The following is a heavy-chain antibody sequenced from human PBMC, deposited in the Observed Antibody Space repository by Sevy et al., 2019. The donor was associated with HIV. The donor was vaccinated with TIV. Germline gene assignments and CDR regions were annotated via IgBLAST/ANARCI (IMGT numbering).Heavy chain of an antibody. J-gene: IGHJ6*02. CDR2: ISYDGNNK. D-gene: IGHD2-2*02. CDR3: TTDYTLGYCSSTSCYTSVYYGMDV. Sequence: GGSLRLSCTASGFTFSSYAMYWVRQAPGKGLEWVAVISYDGNNKDYADSVKGRFTISRDNSKNTLYLQMNSLRAEDTAVYYCTTDYTLGYCSSTSCYTSVYYGMDVWGQGTTVTVSS. CDR1: GFTFSSYA. V-gene: IGHV3-30*04.